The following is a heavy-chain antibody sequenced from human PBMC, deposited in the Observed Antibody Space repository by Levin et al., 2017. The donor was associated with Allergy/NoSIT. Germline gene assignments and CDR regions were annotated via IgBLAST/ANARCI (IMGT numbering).Heavy chain of an antibody. Sequence: SETLSLTCTVSGGSISSYYWSWIRQPPGKGLEWIGYIYYSGSTNYNPSLKSRVTISVDTSKNQFSLKLSSVTAADPAVYYCARRGADYYYDGMDVWGQGTTVTVSS. CDR2: IYYSGST. D-gene: IGHD3-16*01. J-gene: IGHJ6*02. CDR3: ARRGADYYYDGMDV. CDR1: GGSISSYY. V-gene: IGHV4-59*08.